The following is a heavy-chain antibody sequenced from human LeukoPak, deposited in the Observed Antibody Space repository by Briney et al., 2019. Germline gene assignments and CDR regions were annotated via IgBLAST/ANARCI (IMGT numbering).Heavy chain of an antibody. CDR1: GGSFSGYY. CDR2: INHSGST. Sequence: PSETLSLTCAVYGGSFSGYYWSWIRQPPGKGLEWIGEINHSGSTNYNPSLKSRVTISVDTSKNQFSLKLSSVTAADTAVYYCARGRGGNLDSWGQGTLVTVSS. V-gene: IGHV4-34*01. CDR3: ARGRGGNLDS. D-gene: IGHD3-10*01. J-gene: IGHJ5*01.